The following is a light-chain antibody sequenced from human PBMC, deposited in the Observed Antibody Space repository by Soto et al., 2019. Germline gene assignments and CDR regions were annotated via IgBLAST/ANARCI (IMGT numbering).Light chain of an antibody. CDR3: QQYGSSPIT. CDR2: GAS. Sequence: EIVLTQSPGTLSLSPGERATLSCKASQSVSSSYLAWYQQNPGQAPRLLIYGASSRATGIPDRFSGSGSGTDFTLTISRLEPEDFAVYYCQQYGSSPITFGQG. CDR1: QSVSSSY. V-gene: IGKV3-20*01. J-gene: IGKJ5*01.